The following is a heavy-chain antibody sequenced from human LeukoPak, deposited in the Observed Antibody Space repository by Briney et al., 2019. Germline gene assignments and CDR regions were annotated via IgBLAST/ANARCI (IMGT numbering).Heavy chain of an antibody. CDR2: IYHSGST. V-gene: IGHV4-38-2*02. Sequence: SETLSLTCAVSGYSISRGYYWGWIRQPPGKGLEWIGSIYHSGSTYYNPSLKSRVTISVDTSKNQFSLKLSSVTAADTAVYYCARDMVRGRGLFDPWGQGTLVTVSS. CDR1: GYSISRGYY. D-gene: IGHD3-10*01. J-gene: IGHJ5*02. CDR3: ARDMVRGRGLFDP.